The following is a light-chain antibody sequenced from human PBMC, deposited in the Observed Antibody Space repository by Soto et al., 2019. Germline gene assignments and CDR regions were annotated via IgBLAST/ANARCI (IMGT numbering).Light chain of an antibody. CDR2: DVY. CDR1: SSDVGGYNY. J-gene: IGLJ3*02. Sequence: QSARTQPRSVSGSPGQSVTDSCTGTSSDVGGYNYVTWYQQHAGKAPKLTIYDVYKRPSGVPDRFSGSKSGNTASLTISGLQAEDEAEYYCCSYAGSNTLVFGGATKVTVL. V-gene: IGLV2-11*01. CDR3: CSYAGSNTLV.